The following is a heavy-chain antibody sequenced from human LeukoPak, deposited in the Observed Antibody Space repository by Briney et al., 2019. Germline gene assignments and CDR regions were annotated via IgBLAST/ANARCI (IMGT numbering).Heavy chain of an antibody. CDR3: ARESVPYCGGDCYLDY. D-gene: IGHD2-21*02. J-gene: IGHJ4*02. CDR1: GYTFTSYA. Sequence: GASVKVSCKASGYTFTSYAMRWVRQAPGQRLEWMGWINAGNGNTKYSQKFQGRVTITRDTSASTAYMELSSLRSEDTAVYYCARESVPYCGGDCYLDYWGQGTLVTVSS. CDR2: INAGNGNT. V-gene: IGHV1-3*01.